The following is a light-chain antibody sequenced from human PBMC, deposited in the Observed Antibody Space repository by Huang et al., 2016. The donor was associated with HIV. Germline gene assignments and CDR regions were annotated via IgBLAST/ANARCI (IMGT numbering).Light chain of an antibody. V-gene: IGKV1-39*01. CDR3: QQTYSTPKT. CDR1: QRISSY. CDR2: STS. J-gene: IGKJ2*01. Sequence: DIQMTQSPSSLSASVGDRVTITCRTSQRISSYLHWFQQKPGKAPKLLIHSTSSLQGRVSSRFSGSGSGTHFTLTINSLQPEDSATYYCQQTYSTPKTFGQGTKLEIK.